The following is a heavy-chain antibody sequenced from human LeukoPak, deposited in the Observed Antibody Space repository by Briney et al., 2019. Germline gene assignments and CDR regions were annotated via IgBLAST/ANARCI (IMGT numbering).Heavy chain of an antibody. J-gene: IGHJ4*02. D-gene: IGHD5-12*01. CDR1: GFTFSSYG. V-gene: IGHV3-33*01. CDR2: IWYDGSNK. Sequence: PGRSLRLSCATSGFTFSSYGMHWVRQAPGKGLEWVADIWYDGSNKYYADSVKGRFTISRDNSKNTVSLQMTSLRAEDTAVYYCARAYSGFSSRGFDYWGQGTLVSLSS. CDR3: ARAYSGFSSRGFDY.